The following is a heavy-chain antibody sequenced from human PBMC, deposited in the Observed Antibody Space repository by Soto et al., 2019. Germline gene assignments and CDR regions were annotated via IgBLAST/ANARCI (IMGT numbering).Heavy chain of an antibody. CDR2: IYHSGST. CDR1: GGSISSGGYS. V-gene: IGHV4-30-2*01. D-gene: IGHD2-2*01. J-gene: IGHJ4*02. CDR3: ARETRYCSSTSCYAHFDY. Sequence: SETLSLTCAVSGGSISSGGYSWSWIRQPPGKGLEWIGYIYHSGSTYYNPSLKSRVTISVDRSKNQFSLKLSSVTAADTAVYYCARETRYCSSTSCYAHFDYWGQGTLVTVSS.